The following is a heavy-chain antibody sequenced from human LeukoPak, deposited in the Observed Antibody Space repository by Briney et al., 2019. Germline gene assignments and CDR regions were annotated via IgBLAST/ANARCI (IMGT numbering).Heavy chain of an antibody. CDR1: GGTFSSYA. CDR3: AKDLSLDTAMGY. J-gene: IGHJ4*02. D-gene: IGHD5-18*01. Sequence: ASVKVSCKASGGTFSSYAISWVRQAPGQGLEWMGGIIPIFGTANYAQKFQGRVTITADESTSTAYMELSSLRSEDTAVYYCAKDLSLDTAMGYWGQGTLVTVSP. CDR2: IIPIFGTA. V-gene: IGHV1-69*13.